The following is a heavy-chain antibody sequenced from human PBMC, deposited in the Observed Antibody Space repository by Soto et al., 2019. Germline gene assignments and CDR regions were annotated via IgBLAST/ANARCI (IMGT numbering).Heavy chain of an antibody. V-gene: IGHV3-23*01. J-gene: IGHJ6*02. CDR3: AKDEGGLRYFDWLLSRHYYYYGMDV. Sequence: GGSLRLSCAASGFTFSSYAMSWVRQAPGKGLEWVSAISGSGGSTYYADSVKGRFTISRDNSKNTLYLQMNSLRAEDTAVYYCAKDEGGLRYFDWLLSRHYYYYGMDVWGQGTTVTVSS. CDR2: ISGSGGST. D-gene: IGHD3-9*01. CDR1: GFTFSSYA.